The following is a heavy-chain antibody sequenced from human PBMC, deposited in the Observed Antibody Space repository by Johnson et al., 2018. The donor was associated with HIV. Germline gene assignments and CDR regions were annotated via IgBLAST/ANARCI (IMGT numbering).Heavy chain of an antibody. V-gene: IGHV3-23*04. J-gene: IGHJ3*02. CDR3: AKDRTMIGGVTIDAFDI. Sequence: VQLVESGGGLVQPGGSLRLSCAASGFTFSSYAMSWVRQAPGKGLEWVSAISGSGGSKYYADSVKGRFTISRDNSKNTLYLQMNSLRAEDTAVYYCAKDRTMIGGVTIDAFDIWGQGTMVTVSS. D-gene: IGHD3-22*01. CDR2: ISGSGGSK. CDR1: GFTFSSYA.